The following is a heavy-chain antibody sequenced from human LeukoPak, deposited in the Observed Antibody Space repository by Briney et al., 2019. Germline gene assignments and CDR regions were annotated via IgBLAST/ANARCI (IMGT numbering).Heavy chain of an antibody. CDR3: AKYGRKPFSYYYDSSGPSD. CDR1: GFTFSSYA. V-gene: IGHV3-23*01. J-gene: IGHJ4*02. CDR2: ISGSGGST. Sequence: GGSLRLSCATSGFTFSSYAMTWVRQAPGTGLEWVSAISGSGGSTYYTDSVKGRFTISRDNSKNTLYLQMNSLRAEDTAVYYCAKYGRKPFSYYYDSSGPSDWGQGTLVTVSS. D-gene: IGHD3-22*01.